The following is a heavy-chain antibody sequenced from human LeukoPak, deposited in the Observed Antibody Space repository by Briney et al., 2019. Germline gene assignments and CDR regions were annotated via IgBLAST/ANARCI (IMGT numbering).Heavy chain of an antibody. V-gene: IGHV3-48*01. CDR3: ARDYSTVTTFFDY. J-gene: IGHJ4*02. D-gene: IGHD4-17*01. Sequence: RGSLRLSCTASGFTFGDYSMNWVRQAPGKVLEWVSYITGGSTTIYYADSVKGRFTISRDNAKNSLYLQMNSLRAEDTAVYYCARDYSTVTTFFDYWGQGTLVTVSS. CDR2: ITGGSTTI. CDR1: GFTFGDYS.